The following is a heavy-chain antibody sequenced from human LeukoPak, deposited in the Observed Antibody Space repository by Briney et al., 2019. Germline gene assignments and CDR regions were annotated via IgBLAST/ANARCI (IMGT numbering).Heavy chain of an antibody. CDR2: IYHSGST. J-gene: IGHJ5*02. D-gene: IGHD3-3*01. CDR1: GGSIGSRSYY. V-gene: IGHV4-39*07. Sequence: SETLSLTCTVSGGSIGSRSYYWGWIRQPPGKGLEWIGSIYHSGSTYYNPSLKSRVTISVDTSKNQFSLKLSSVTAADTAVYYCASAPTHYDFWSGYEYNWFDPWGQGTLVTVSS. CDR3: ASAPTHYDFWSGYEYNWFDP.